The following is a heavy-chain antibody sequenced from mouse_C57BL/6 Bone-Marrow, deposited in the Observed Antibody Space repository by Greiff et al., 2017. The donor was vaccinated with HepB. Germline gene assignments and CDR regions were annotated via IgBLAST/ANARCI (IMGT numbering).Heavy chain of an antibody. CDR3: ASVLATDWYFDV. CDR1: GYSFTDYN. V-gene: IGHV1-39*01. D-gene: IGHD1-1*01. CDR2: INPNYGTT. Sequence: VQLQQSGPELVKPGASVKISCKASGYSFTDYNMNWVKQSNGQSLEWIGVINPNYGTTSYNQKFKGKATLTVDQSSSTAYMQLNSLTSEDSAVYYCASVLATDWYFDVWGTGTTVTVSS. J-gene: IGHJ1*03.